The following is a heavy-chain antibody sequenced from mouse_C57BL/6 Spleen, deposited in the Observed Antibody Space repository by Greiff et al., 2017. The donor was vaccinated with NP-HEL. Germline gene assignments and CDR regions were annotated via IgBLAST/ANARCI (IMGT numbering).Heavy chain of an antibody. V-gene: IGHV1-55*01. CDR3: ARDSSGAWFAY. D-gene: IGHD3-2*02. CDR2: IYPGSGST. CDR1: GYTFTSYW. Sequence: QVHVKQSGAELVKPGASVKMSCKASGYTFTSYWITWVKQRPGQGLEWIGDIYPGSGSTNYNEKFKSKATMTVDTSSSTAYMQLSSLTSEDSAVYYCARDSSGAWFAYWGQGTLVTVSA. J-gene: IGHJ3*01.